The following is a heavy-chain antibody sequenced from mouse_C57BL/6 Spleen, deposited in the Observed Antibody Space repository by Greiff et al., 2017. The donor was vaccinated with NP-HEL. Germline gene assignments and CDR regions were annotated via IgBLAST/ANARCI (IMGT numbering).Heavy chain of an antibody. CDR3: AQIYDGYYDWYFDV. V-gene: IGHV1-82*01. CDR1: GYAFSSSW. D-gene: IGHD2-3*01. Sequence: VQVVESGPELVKPGASVKISCKASGYAFSSSWMNWVKQRPGKGLEWIGRIYPGDGDTNYNGKFKGKATLTADKSSSTAYMQLSSLTSEDSAVYFCAQIYDGYYDWYFDVWGTGTTVTVSS. J-gene: IGHJ1*03. CDR2: IYPGDGDT.